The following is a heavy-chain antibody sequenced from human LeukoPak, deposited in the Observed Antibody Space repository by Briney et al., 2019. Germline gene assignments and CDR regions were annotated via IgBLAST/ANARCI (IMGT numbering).Heavy chain of an antibody. D-gene: IGHD2-15*01. J-gene: IGHJ4*02. V-gene: IGHV3-23*01. Sequence: GGSLRLSCAASGFTFSNYVMSWVRQAPGKGPEWVSGINGGGGSTFYAESVKGRFTISRDNSKNTLYLQMNCLRAEDTAVYYCVKDGRRSPPCWGQGTLVTVSS. CDR1: GFTFSNYV. CDR3: VKDGRRSPPC. CDR2: INGGGGST.